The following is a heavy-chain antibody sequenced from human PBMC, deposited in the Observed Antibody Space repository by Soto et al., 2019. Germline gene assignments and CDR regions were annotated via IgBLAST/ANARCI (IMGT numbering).Heavy chain of an antibody. CDR2: IKQDGSEK. CDR1: GFTFSSYW. D-gene: IGHD4-4*01. CDR3: ASGGYSIESHDAFDI. V-gene: IGHV3-7*01. J-gene: IGHJ3*02. Sequence: GGSLRLSCAASGFTFSSYWMSWVRQAPGKGLEWVANIKQDGSEKYYVDSVKGRFTISRDNAKNSLYLQMNSLRAEDTAVYYCASGGYSIESHDAFDIWGQGTMVNVSS.